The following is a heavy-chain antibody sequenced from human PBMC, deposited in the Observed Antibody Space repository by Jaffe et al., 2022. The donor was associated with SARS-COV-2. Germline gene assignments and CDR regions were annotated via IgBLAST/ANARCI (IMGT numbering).Heavy chain of an antibody. CDR3: ARHLGGWAYDTIDY. CDR1: GGSISSYY. V-gene: IGHV4-59*08. CDR2: IYYSGST. Sequence: QVQLQESGPGLVKPSETLSLTCTVSGGSISSYYWSWIRQPPGKGLEWIGYIYYSGSTNYNPSLKSRVTISVDTSKNQFSLKLSSVTAADTAVYYCARHLGGWAYDTIDYWGQGTLVTVSS. D-gene: IGHD3-22*01. J-gene: IGHJ4*02.